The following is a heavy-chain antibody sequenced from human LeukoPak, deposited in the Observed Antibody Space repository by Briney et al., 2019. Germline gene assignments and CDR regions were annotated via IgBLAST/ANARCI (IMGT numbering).Heavy chain of an antibody. CDR1: GGSFSGYY. CDR3: AREGGYYDSSGYYGY. D-gene: IGHD3-22*01. J-gene: IGHJ4*02. Sequence: PSETLSLTCAVYGGSFSGYYWSWIRQPPGKGLEWIGEINHSGSANYNPSLKSRVTISVDTSKNQFSPKLSSVTAADTAVYYCAREGGYYDSSGYYGYWGQGTLVTVSS. CDR2: INHSGSA. V-gene: IGHV4-34*01.